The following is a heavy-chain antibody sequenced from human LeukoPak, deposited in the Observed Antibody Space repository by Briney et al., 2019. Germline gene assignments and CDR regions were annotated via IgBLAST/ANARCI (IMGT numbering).Heavy chain of an antibody. CDR3: ARHLTGDLEYYYYGMDV. D-gene: IGHD7-27*01. CDR1: GGSISSYY. Sequence: SETLSLTCTVSGGSISSYYWSWIRQPPGKGLEWTGYIYYSGSTNYNPSLKSRVTISVDTSKNQFSLKLSSVTAADTAVYYCARHLTGDLEYYYYGMDVWGQGTTVTVSS. CDR2: IYYSGST. J-gene: IGHJ6*02. V-gene: IGHV4-59*08.